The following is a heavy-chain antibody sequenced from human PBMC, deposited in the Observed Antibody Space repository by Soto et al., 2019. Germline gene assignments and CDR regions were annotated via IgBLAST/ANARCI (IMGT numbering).Heavy chain of an antibody. CDR1: GFTFADYA. CDR3: AKDIAVASATGGDYNYYDMDV. Sequence: GSLRLSWAASGFTFADYAMHWVLQAPGKGLEWVSLVSWDGGSTYYADSVKGRFTLSRDNSKNSLYLQMNSLRAGDTALYYCAKDIAVASATGGDYNYYDMDVWGQGTTVTVSS. CDR2: VSWDGGST. J-gene: IGHJ6*02. D-gene: IGHD6-13*01. V-gene: IGHV3-43D*04.